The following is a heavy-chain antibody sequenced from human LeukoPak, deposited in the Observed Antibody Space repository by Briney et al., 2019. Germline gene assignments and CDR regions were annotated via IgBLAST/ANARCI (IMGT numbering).Heavy chain of an antibody. D-gene: IGHD1-7*01. CDR1: GGSLRSSSYY. J-gene: IGHJ5*02. V-gene: IGHV4-39*01. CDR3: ARQGGTLNWFDP. Sequence: SETLSLTCTVSGGSLRSSSYYWGWIRQPPGKGLEWIGSIFYSGSAYYNPSLKSRVAISVDTSKNQFTLKLSSVTAAHTAVYYGARQGGTLNWFDPWGQGTLVTVSS. CDR2: IFYSGSA.